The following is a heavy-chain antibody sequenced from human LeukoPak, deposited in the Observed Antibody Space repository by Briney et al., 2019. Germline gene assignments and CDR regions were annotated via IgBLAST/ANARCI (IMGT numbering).Heavy chain of an antibody. D-gene: IGHD1-26*01. J-gene: IGHJ5*02. V-gene: IGHV1-46*01. CDR1: GYSFTSYY. CDR3: ARDNSVGETAWWFDP. CDR2: INPSGSSA. Sequence: ASVKVSCKASGYSFTSYYMHWVRQAPGQGLEWMGFINPSGSSAAYAQKFQGRLTMTRDMFTSTDYMELTSLTSDDTAVYYCARDNSVGETAWWFDPWGQGSLVTVSS.